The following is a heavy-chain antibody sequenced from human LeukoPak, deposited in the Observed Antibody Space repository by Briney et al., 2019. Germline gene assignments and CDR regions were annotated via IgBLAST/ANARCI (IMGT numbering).Heavy chain of an antibody. CDR2: IYSGGST. Sequence: GGSLRLSCAASGFTVSSNYMSWVRQAPGKGLEWVSVIYSGGSTYYADSVKGRFTISRDNSKNTLYFQMNSLRAEDTAVYYCARDNASELLWFGELVYWGQGTLVTVSS. CDR1: GFTVSSNY. D-gene: IGHD3-10*01. V-gene: IGHV3-53*01. CDR3: ARDNASELLWFGELVY. J-gene: IGHJ4*02.